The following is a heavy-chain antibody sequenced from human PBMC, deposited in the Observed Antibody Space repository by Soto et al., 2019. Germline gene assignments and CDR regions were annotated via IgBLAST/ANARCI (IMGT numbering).Heavy chain of an antibody. CDR3: ARGTVWFGELLSPNGMDV. Sequence: GGSLRLSCAASGFTFSSYSMNWVRQAPGKGLEWVSYISSSSSTIYYADSVKGRFTISTDNAKNSLYLQMNSLRDEDTAVYYVARGTVWFGELLSPNGMDVWGQGTTVTVSS. D-gene: IGHD3-10*01. J-gene: IGHJ6*02. CDR2: ISSSSSTI. V-gene: IGHV3-48*02. CDR1: GFTFSSYS.